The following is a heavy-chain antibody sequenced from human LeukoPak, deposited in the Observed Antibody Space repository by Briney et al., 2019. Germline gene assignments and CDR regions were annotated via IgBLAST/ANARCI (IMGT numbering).Heavy chain of an antibody. D-gene: IGHD2-2*01. Sequence: SVKLSCKAFGGTFSSYAISWVRQAPGQGLEWMGGIIPIFGTANYAQKFQGRVTITADESTSAAYMELSSLRSVDTAVYYCARDSPDIVVVPAAWGGMDVWGKGTTVTVSS. CDR2: IIPIFGTA. J-gene: IGHJ6*04. CDR1: GGTFSSYA. V-gene: IGHV1-69*13. CDR3: ARDSPDIVVVPAAWGGMDV.